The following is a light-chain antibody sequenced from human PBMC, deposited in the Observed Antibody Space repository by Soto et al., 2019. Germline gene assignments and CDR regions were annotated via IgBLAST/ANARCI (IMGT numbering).Light chain of an antibody. J-gene: IGKJ1*01. CDR1: QSVSSN. CDR2: AAS. Sequence: EIVMTQSPATLSVSPGERATLSCRASQSVSSNLSWYHQKPGQAPRLLIYAASTRANGIPARFSGSGSGTEFTLTISSLQSEDFAVYYCQQYNNWPPWTFGQGTQVEIK. V-gene: IGKV3-15*01. CDR3: QQYNNWPPWT.